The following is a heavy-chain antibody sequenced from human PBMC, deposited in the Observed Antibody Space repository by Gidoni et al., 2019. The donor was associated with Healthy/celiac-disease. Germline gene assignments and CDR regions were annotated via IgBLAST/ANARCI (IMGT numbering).Heavy chain of an antibody. V-gene: IGHV3-30*18. CDR1: GFTFSSYG. Sequence: QVQLVESGGGVVQPGRSLRRSCAASGFTFSSYGMHWVRQAPGKGLEWVAVISYDGSNKYYADSVKGRFTISRDNSKNTLYLQMNSLRAEDTAVYYCAKGDPDLKLLTGESGLFDYWGQGTLVTVSS. D-gene: IGHD3-9*01. CDR2: ISYDGSNK. CDR3: AKGDPDLKLLTGESGLFDY. J-gene: IGHJ4*02.